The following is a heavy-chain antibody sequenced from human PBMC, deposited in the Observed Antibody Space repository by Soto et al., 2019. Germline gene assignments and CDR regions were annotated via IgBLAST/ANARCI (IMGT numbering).Heavy chain of an antibody. V-gene: IGHV1-8*01. CDR1: GYAFTTYD. D-gene: IGHD3-10*01. CDR2: MNPNSGHT. J-gene: IGHJ6*02. Sequence: QVQLVQSGAEVKKPGASVKVSCKASGYAFTTYDINWVRQATGQGPEWMGWMNPNSGHTVYAQKFQGRVPVTRDTSINTAYMELSSLRSEDTAVYYCAGGSMRFGGYGIDVWGQGTTVTVSS. CDR3: AGGSMRFGGYGIDV.